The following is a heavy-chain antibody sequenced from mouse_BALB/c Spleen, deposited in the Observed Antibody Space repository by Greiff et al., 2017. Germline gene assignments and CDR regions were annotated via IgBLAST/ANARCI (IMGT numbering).Heavy chain of an antibody. V-gene: IGHV5-17*02. CDR1: GFTFSSFG. D-gene: IGHD2-3*01. CDR3: ARYGYYEGYAMDY. J-gene: IGHJ4*01. Sequence: DVMLVESGGGLVQPGGSRKLSCAASGFTFSSFGMHWVRQAPEKGLEWVAYISSGSSTIYYADTVKGRFTISRDNPKNTLFLQMTSLRSEDTAMYYCARYGYYEGYAMDYWGQGTSVTVSS. CDR2: ISSGSSTI.